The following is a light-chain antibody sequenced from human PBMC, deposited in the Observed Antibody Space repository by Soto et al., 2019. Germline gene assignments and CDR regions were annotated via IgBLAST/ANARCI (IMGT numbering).Light chain of an antibody. CDR2: ESD. Sequence: QSVLTQPPSVSAAPGQKVTISCSGSNSNIGNNYVSWYQHVPGTAPRLVIYESDKRPPGIPDRFSGSKSGTSATLGITGLQTGDEADYYCGTWDSRLSGYVVFGGGTKLTV. J-gene: IGLJ2*01. V-gene: IGLV1-51*02. CDR1: NSNIGNNY. CDR3: GTWDSRLSGYVV.